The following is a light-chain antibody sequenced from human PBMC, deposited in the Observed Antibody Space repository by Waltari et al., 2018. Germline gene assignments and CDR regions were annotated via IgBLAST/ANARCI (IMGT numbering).Light chain of an antibody. CDR1: QSVNNF. Sequence: EVVLTQTPATLSLSPGERATLSCRASQSVNNFVGWYQQKSGQAPRLLIYDASNRAAGIPARSRCSVSGTEFTLTITSLEPEDFAIYYCQQRSNLLTFGGGTKVEIK. J-gene: IGKJ4*01. V-gene: IGKV3-11*01. CDR3: QQRSNLLT. CDR2: DAS.